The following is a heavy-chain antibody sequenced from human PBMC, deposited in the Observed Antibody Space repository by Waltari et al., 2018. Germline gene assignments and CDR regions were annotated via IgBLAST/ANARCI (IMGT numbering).Heavy chain of an antibody. CDR1: GGSISSYY. D-gene: IGHD2-8*01. J-gene: IGHJ4*02. Sequence: QLQLQESGPGLVKPSETLSLTCTVSGGSISSYYWSWIRQPPGKGLEWIGYVYYSGNTNYNPSLKSRVTISVDTSRNQFSLRLTSVTAADTAVYYCARANLHFDCWGQGTLVTVSS. V-gene: IGHV4-59*01. CDR3: ARANLHFDC. CDR2: VYYSGNT.